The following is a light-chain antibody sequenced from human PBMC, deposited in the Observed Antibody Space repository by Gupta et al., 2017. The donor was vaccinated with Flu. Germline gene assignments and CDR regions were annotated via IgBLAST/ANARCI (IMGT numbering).Light chain of an antibody. CDR3: QHYGSSLFT. V-gene: IGKV3-20*01. CDR2: AAS. J-gene: IGKJ3*01. CDR1: QSVGTNY. Sequence: ERVTLSCRASQSVGTNYLAWYQQQPGQAPRLLIYAASSRATGTPERFSGSGSGTDFTLTISRLEPEDFAVYYCQHYGSSLFTFGPGARVDIK.